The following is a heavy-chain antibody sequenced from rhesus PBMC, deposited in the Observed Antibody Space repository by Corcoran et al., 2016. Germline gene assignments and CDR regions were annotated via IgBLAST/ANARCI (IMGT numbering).Heavy chain of an antibody. Sequence: EVQLVESGGGLVQPGGSLRLSCAASGFSFSSYGMHWVRQAPGKGLEWVAVISYDGSKKYYAESVKDRFTISRDNSNNMLYLQMNNLKLEDTAVYYCARAEDIVVVVSAPLFYWGQGVLVTVSS. V-gene: IGHV3-54*02. J-gene: IGHJ4*01. CDR2: ISYDGSKK. CDR1: GFSFSSYG. D-gene: IGHD2-8*01. CDR3: ARAEDIVVVVSAPLFY.